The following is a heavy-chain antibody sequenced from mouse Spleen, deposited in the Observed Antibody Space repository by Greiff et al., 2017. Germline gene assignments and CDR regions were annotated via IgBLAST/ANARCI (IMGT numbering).Heavy chain of an antibody. V-gene: IGHV3-2*02. D-gene: IGHD2-1*01. Sequence: EVKVEESGPGLVKPSQSLSLTCTATGYSITSDYAWNWIRQFPGNKLEWMGYISYSGSTSYNPSLKSRISITRDTSKNQFFLQLNSVTTEDTATYYCARDYGNSTPWFAYWGQGTLVTVSA. CDR2: ISYSGST. CDR3: ARDYGNSTPWFAY. J-gene: IGHJ3*01. CDR1: GYSITSDYA.